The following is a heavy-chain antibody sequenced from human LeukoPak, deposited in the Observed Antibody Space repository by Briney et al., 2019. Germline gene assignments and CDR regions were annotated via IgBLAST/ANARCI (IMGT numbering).Heavy chain of an antibody. Sequence: SETLSLTCTVSGGSISSYYWSWIRQPPGKGLEWIGYIYYSGSTNYNPSLKSRVTISVDTSKNQFSLKLSSVTAADTAVYYCARGGNWNYVFLDYWGQGTLVTVSS. CDR3: ARGGNWNYVFLDY. J-gene: IGHJ4*02. CDR1: GGSISSYY. D-gene: IGHD1-7*01. CDR2: IYYSGST. V-gene: IGHV4-59*12.